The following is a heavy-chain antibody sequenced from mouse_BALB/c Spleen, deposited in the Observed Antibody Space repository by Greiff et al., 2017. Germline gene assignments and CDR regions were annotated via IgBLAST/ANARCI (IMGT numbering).Heavy chain of an antibody. D-gene: IGHD2-4*01. CDR2: INPSNGGT. CDR1: GYTFTSYY. J-gene: IGHJ2*01. CDR3: ARFYYEDYFDY. Sequence: QVQLKQSGAELVKPGASVKLSCKASGYTFTSYYMYWVKQRPGQGLEWIGEINPSNGGTNFNEKFKSKATLTVDNSSSTAYMELRSLTSEDSAVYYCARFYYEDYFDYWGQGTTLTVSS. V-gene: IGHV1-53*01.